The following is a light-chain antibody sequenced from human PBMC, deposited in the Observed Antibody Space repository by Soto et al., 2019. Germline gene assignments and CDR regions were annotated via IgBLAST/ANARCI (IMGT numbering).Light chain of an antibody. J-gene: IGKJ1*01. CDR2: AAS. CDR3: QQYSSSSWT. Sequence: IQLTQSPSSLSASVGDRVTITCRASQGISTYLAWYQQKPGKAPKLLIYAASTLQSGVPSRFSGSGSGTDFTLTISSLQPDDFATYFCQQYSSSSWTFGQGTKVDIK. V-gene: IGKV1-9*01. CDR1: QGISTY.